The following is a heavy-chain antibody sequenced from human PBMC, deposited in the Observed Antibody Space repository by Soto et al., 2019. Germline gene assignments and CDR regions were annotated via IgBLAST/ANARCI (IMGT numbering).Heavy chain of an antibody. D-gene: IGHD1-26*01. J-gene: IGHJ4*02. Sequence: QVQLQESGPGLVKPSQTLSLTCTVSGGSISSGGYYWSWIRQHPGKGLEWIGYIYYSGSTYYNPPLKSRDTISVDTCKNQFSLKLSSVTAADTAVYYCAGIYSGSPGGTLRYWGQGTLVTVSS. CDR2: IYYSGST. CDR3: AGIYSGSPGGTLRY. V-gene: IGHV4-31*03. CDR1: GGSISSGGYY.